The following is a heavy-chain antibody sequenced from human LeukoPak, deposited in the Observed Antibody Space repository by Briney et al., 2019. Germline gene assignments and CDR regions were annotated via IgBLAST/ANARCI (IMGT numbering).Heavy chain of an antibody. Sequence: PSETLSLTCTVSGGSISSGGYCWSWIRQPPGEGLEWIGYIYHSGSTYYNPSLRSRVTISVDRSKNQFSLTLSSVTAADTAVYYCARAWEEAAAHWGQGTLVTVSS. V-gene: IGHV4-30-2*01. CDR2: IYHSGST. J-gene: IGHJ4*02. D-gene: IGHD6-13*01. CDR1: GGSISSGGYC. CDR3: ARAWEEAAAH.